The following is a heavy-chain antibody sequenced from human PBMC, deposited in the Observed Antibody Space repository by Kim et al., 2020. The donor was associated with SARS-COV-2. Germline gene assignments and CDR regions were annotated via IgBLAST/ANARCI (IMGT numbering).Heavy chain of an antibody. J-gene: IGHJ5*02. Sequence: SETLSLTCTVSGGSVSSGTYYWSWIRQPPGKGLEWIAYISNSGSTNYNPSLKSPVTISVDTSKNQFYLKLNSVTAADTAVYYCARPSSEGSLSWVDPWG. CDR3: ARPSSEGSLSWVDP. V-gene: IGHV4-61*01. CDR1: GGSVSSGTYY. CDR2: ISNSGST.